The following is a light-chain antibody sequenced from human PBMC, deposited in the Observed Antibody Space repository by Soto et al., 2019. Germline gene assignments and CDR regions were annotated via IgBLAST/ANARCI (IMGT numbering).Light chain of an antibody. CDR3: QQYDILPIT. V-gene: IGKV3-11*01. J-gene: IGKJ4*01. CDR1: QSVGSY. CDR2: DAS. Sequence: EIVLIQSPATLSLSPGERATLSCRASQSVGSYLAWYQHKPGQAPRLLISDASNRATGIPARFSGSGSETDFTLTISSLEPEDIATYYCQQYDILPITFGGGTKVEIK.